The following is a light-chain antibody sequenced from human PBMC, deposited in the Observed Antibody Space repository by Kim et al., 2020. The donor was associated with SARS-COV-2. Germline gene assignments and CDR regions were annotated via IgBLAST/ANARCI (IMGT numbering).Light chain of an antibody. CDR1: QSVNDW. CDR2: KAS. Sequence: SASVGDTVTITCRASQSVNDWLAWYQQEPGKAPKLLIYKASSLTSGVPSRFSGSGSGREFTLTISSLQPDDFGTYYCQQYDSSWTFGQGTKVDIK. V-gene: IGKV1-5*03. CDR3: QQYDSSWT. J-gene: IGKJ1*01.